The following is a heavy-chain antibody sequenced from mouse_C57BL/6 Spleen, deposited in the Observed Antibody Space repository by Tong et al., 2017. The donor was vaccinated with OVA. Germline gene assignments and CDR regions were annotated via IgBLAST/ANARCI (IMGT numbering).Heavy chain of an antibody. CDR1: EYEFPSHD. Sequence: EVQLQESGGGLVQPGESLKLSCESNEYEFPSHDMSWVRKTPENRLELVAAINSDGGSTYYPDTMERRFIISRDNTKKTRYLQMSSLRSEDTAWYYCARHDGNYWYFDVWGAGTTVTVSS. CDR2: INSDGGST. J-gene: IGHJ1*01. CDR3: ARHDGNYWYFDV. D-gene: IGHD2-1*01. V-gene: IGHV5-2*01.